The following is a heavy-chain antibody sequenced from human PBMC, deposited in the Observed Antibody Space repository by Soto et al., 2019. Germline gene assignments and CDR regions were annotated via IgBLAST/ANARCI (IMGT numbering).Heavy chain of an antibody. Sequence: GGSLRLSCAASGFTFSSYAMHWVRQAPGKGLEWVAVISYDGSNKYYADSVKGRFTISRGNSKNTLYLQMNSLRAEDTAVYYCASDLSIAAAGFDYWGQGTLVTVSS. CDR2: ISYDGSNK. D-gene: IGHD6-13*01. J-gene: IGHJ4*02. CDR1: GFTFSSYA. V-gene: IGHV3-30-3*01. CDR3: ASDLSIAAAGFDY.